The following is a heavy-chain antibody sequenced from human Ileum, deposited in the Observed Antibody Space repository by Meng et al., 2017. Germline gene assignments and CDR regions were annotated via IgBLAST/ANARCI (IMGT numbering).Heavy chain of an antibody. CDR1: GGSLSGYY. CDR2: INHSGST. CDR3: ARGGPWFDP. J-gene: IGHJ5*02. Sequence: GQLQWGGAGLLKPSETLSLTCGVYGGSLSGYYWSWIRQPPGKGLEWIGEINHSGSTNYNPSLKSRVTISVDTSKNQFSLKLSSVTAADTAVYYCARGGPWFDPWGQGTLVTVSS. V-gene: IGHV4-34*01.